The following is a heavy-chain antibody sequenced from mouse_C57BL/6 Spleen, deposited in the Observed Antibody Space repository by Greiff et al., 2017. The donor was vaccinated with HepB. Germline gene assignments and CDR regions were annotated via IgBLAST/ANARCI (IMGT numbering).Heavy chain of an antibody. CDR1: GYTFTDYN. CDR2: INPNNGGT. D-gene: IGHD1-1*01. CDR3: ARWGTTGVEGNFFGD. Sequence: EVKLQESGPELVKPGASVKMSCKASGYTFTDYNMHWVKQSHGKSLEWIGYINPNNGGTSYNQKFKGKATLTVNKSSSTAYMELRSLTSEESAVYYCARWGTTGVEGNFFGDWGTGTTLTVSS. J-gene: IGHJ2*01. V-gene: IGHV1-22*01.